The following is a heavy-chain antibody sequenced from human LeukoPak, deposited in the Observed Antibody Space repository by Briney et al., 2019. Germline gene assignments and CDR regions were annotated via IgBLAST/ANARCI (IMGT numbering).Heavy chain of an antibody. D-gene: IGHD6-13*01. V-gene: IGHV1-8*01. J-gene: IGHJ5*02. CDR3: ARGRIAAAGTLNWFDP. Sequence: ASVKLSCKASGYTFTSYDINWVRQATGQGLEWMGWMNPNSGNTGYAQKFQGRVTMTRNTSISTAYMELSSLRSEDTAVYYCARGRIAAAGTLNWFDPWGQGTLVTVSS. CDR1: GYTFTSYD. CDR2: MNPNSGNT.